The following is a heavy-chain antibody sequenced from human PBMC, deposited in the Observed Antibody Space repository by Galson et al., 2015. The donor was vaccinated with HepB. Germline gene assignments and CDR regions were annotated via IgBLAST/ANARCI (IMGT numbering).Heavy chain of an antibody. J-gene: IGHJ3*02. CDR2: TSSTSSYI. D-gene: IGHD4/OR15-4a*01. V-gene: IGHV3-21*01. CDR1: GFTFSSYT. Sequence: SLRLSCAASGFTFSSYTMNWVRQAPGKGLEWVSSTSSTSSYIYYADSVKGRFTISRDNAKNSLYLQMNSLRAEDTAVYYCAREYHDYGDNDAFDIWGQGTMVTVSS. CDR3: AREYHDYGDNDAFDI.